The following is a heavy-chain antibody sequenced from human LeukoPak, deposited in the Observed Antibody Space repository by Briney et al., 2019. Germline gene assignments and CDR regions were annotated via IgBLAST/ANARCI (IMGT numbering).Heavy chain of an antibody. V-gene: IGHV4-39*01. J-gene: IGHJ3*02. CDR3: ARHLRPVRADAFDI. Sequence: SETLSLTGTVSGVSISSRSYYWGWIRQPPGKGLEWIGEINHSGSTNYNPSLKSRVTISVDTSKNQVSLKLSSVTAADTAVYYCARHLRPVRADAFDIWGQGTMVTVSS. D-gene: IGHD6-19*01. CDR1: GVSISSRSYY. CDR2: INHSGST.